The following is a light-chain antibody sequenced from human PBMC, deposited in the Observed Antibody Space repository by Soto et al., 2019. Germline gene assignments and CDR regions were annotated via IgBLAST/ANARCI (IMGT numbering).Light chain of an antibody. CDR1: QALGNN. CDR2: GAS. J-gene: IGKJ2*01. V-gene: IGKV3-15*01. Sequence: EIVMMQSPATLSVSPRERATLSCRASQALGNNLAWYQHKPGQAPRLLIYGASTRATGVPVRFSGSGSVTEFTLSISSLQSDDLAVYYCQQYTNWPYTFGQGTKLEIE. CDR3: QQYTNWPYT.